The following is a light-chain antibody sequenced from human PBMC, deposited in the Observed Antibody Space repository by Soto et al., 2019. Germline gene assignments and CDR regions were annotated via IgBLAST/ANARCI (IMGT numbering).Light chain of an antibody. CDR1: SSNIGAGYD. V-gene: IGLV1-40*01. J-gene: IGLJ1*01. Sequence: QPVLTQPPSVSGAPGQRVTICCTGSSSNIGAGYDVHWYQQLPGTAPKLLIYGNSNRPSGVPDRFSGSKSGTSASLAITGLQAEDEADYYCQSYDSRLSGSGVFGTGTKLTVL. CDR3: QSYDSRLSGSGV. CDR2: GNS.